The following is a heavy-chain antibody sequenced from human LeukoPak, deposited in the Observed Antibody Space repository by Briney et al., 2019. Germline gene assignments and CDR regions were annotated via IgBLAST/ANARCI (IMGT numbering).Heavy chain of an antibody. CDR3: AREHSSSVNWFDP. Sequence: GGSLRLSCAASGFTFNSYAMHWVRQAPGKGLEWVAVIWYDGSNKYYADSVKGRFTISRDNSKNTLYLQMNSLRAEDTAVYYCAREHSSSVNWFDPWGQGTLVTVSS. J-gene: IGHJ5*02. D-gene: IGHD6-13*01. V-gene: IGHV3-33*01. CDR2: IWYDGSNK. CDR1: GFTFNSYA.